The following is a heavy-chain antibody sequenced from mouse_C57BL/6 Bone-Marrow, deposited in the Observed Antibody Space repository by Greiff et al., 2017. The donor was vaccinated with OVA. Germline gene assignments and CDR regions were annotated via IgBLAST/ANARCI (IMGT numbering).Heavy chain of an antibody. D-gene: IGHD1-1*01. V-gene: IGHV1-69*01. J-gene: IGHJ1*03. CDR1: GYTFTSYW. CDR3: ARDYYYGSSLVV. Sequence: VQLQQPGAELVMPGASVKLSCKASGYTFTSYWMHWVKQRPGQGLEWIGEIDPSYSYTNYNQKFKGKSTLTVDKSSSTAYMQLSSLTSEDSAVYYCARDYYYGSSLVVWGTGTTVTVSS. CDR2: IDPSYSYT.